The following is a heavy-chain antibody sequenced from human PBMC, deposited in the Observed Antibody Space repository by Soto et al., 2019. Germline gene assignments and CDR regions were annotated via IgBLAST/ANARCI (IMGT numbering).Heavy chain of an antibody. Sequence: PSVTLSLTCAVSGDSISPSYWTWIRQSPGKGLEWIGYIYYSGSTNYSPSLKSRVTMSVDTSKNQFSLKLSSVTAADTAVYYCARGFSTTFDYWGQGTLVTVSS. CDR1: GDSISPSY. CDR2: IYYSGST. J-gene: IGHJ4*02. D-gene: IGHD2-2*01. V-gene: IGHV4-59*01. CDR3: ARGFSTTFDY.